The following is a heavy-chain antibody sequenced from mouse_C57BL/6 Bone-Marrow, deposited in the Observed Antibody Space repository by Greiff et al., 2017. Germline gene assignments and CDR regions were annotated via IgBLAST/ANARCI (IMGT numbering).Heavy chain of an antibody. CDR3: AREDYYGSPDY. CDR1: GFTFSSYG. V-gene: IGHV5-6*01. D-gene: IGHD1-1*01. CDR2: ISSGGSYT. Sequence: EVQLEESGGDLVKPGGSLKLSCAASGFTFSSYGMSWVRQTPDKRLEWVATISSGGSYTYYPDSVKGRFTISRDNAKNTLYLQMSSLKSEDTAMYYCAREDYYGSPDYWGQGTTLTVSS. J-gene: IGHJ2*01.